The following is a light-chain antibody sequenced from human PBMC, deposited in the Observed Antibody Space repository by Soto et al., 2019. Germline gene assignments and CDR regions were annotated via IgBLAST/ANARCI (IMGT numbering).Light chain of an antibody. J-gene: IGLJ3*02. Sequence: QSALTQPPSASGSPGQSVTISYTGTNNDVGRYNYVSWYQQHPGKAPKVIISDVSERPSGVPDRFSGSKSGNTASLTVSGLQAEDEADYYCSSYAGSNIWVFGGGTQLTVL. CDR3: SSYAGSNIWV. V-gene: IGLV2-8*01. CDR2: DVS. CDR1: NNDVGRYNY.